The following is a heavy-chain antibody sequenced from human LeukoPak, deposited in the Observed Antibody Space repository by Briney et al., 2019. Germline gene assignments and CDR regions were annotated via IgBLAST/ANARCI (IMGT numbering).Heavy chain of an antibody. CDR1: GFTVSSNY. Sequence: GGSLRLSCAASGFTVSSNYMSWVRQAPGKGLEWVSVIYSGGSTYYADSVKGRFTISRDNSKNTLYLQMNSLRAEDTAAYYCARAREGSFFDYWGQGTLVTVSS. V-gene: IGHV3-53*01. J-gene: IGHJ4*02. CDR2: IYSGGST. CDR3: ARAREGSFFDY.